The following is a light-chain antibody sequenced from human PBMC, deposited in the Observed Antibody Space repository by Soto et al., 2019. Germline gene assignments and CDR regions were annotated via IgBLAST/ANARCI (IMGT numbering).Light chain of an antibody. CDR3: QQRSNWPLT. J-gene: IGKJ2*01. CDR2: DAS. V-gene: IGKV3-11*01. CDR1: QSVSSY. Sequence: EIVLTQSPATLSLSPGERATLSCRASQSVSSYLAWYQQKPGQAPRLLIYDASNRATGIPARFSGSGSGTDSTLTISSLEPEDFAVYYCQQRSNWPLTFGQGTKLEIE.